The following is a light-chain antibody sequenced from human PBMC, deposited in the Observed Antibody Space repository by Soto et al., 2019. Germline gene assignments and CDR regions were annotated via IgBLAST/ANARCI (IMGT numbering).Light chain of an antibody. CDR1: QSVSSSY. V-gene: IGKV3-20*01. J-gene: IGKJ2*01. CDR3: QLYDSSLYT. Sequence: EIVLTQSPGTLSLSPGERATLSCRTSQSVSSSYLAWYQQKPGQAPRLLIYGASSRATGIPDRFSGSGSGTEFTLTITRLEPEDFAVYYCQLYDSSLYTFGQGTKLEIK. CDR2: GAS.